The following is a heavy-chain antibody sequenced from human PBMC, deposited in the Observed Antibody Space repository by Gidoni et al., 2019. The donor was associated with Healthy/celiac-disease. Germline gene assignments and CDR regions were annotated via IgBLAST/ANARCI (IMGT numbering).Heavy chain of an antibody. Sequence: QVQLQQWGAGLLKPSETLSLTCAVYGGSFSGYYWSWIRQPPGKGLEWIGEINHSGSTNYNPSLKSRVTISVDTSKNQFSLKLSSVTAADTAVYYCARVGYSSSWDYWGQGTLVTVSS. CDR1: GGSFSGYY. CDR3: ARVGYSSSWDY. V-gene: IGHV4-34*01. J-gene: IGHJ4*02. D-gene: IGHD6-13*01. CDR2: INHSGST.